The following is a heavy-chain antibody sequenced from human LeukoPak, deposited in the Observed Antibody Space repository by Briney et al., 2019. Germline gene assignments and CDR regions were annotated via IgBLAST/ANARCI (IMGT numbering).Heavy chain of an antibody. CDR3: ARDRDYYGMDV. CDR2: IYYSGST. Sequence: SETLSLTCTVSGGSISTTNYYWSWIRQPPGKGLEWIGYIYYSGSTNYNPSLKSRVTISVDTSKNQFSLKLSSVTAADTAVYYCARDRDYYGMDVWGQGTTVTVSS. CDR1: GGSISTTNYY. J-gene: IGHJ6*02. V-gene: IGHV4-61*01. D-gene: IGHD5-24*01.